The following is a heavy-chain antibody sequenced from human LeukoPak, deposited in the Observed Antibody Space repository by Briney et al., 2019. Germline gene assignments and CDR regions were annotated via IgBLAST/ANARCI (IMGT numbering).Heavy chain of an antibody. CDR1: GYTFTSYD. Sequence: GASVTVSYKASGYTFTSYDINWVRQATGQGLEWMGWMNPNSGNTGYAQKFQDRVTMTRNTSISTAYMELSSLRSEETALYYCGRGSGYASGYWGQGTLVTVSS. J-gene: IGHJ4*02. CDR3: GRGSGYASGY. V-gene: IGHV1-8*01. CDR2: MNPNSGNT. D-gene: IGHD5-12*01.